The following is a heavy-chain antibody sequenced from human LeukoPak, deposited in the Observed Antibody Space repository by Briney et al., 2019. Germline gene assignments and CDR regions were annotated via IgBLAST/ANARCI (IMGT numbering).Heavy chain of an antibody. J-gene: IGHJ4*02. V-gene: IGHV5-51*01. D-gene: IGHD6-19*01. CDR2: IYPGDSDT. Sequence: GESLKISCKGSGYSFTSYWIGWVRQMPGKGLEWMGIIYPGDSDTRYSPSFQGQVSISADKSISTAYLQWSSLKASDTAMYYCARLDSSGWYREYFDYWGQGTLVTVSS. CDR1: GYSFTSYW. CDR3: ARLDSSGWYREYFDY.